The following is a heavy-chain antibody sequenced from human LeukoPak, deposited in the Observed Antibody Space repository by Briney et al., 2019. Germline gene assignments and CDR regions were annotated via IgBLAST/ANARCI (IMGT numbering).Heavy chain of an antibody. D-gene: IGHD2-2*01. Sequence: PSETLSLTCSVSGYSVSSGYNWGWLRQPPGKGPEWIGSTHHRGATFYNPSLKSRVTISLDTSTNQVSLKLTSVTAADTAVYYCARHGREISSLSGAVYTHWGQGTLVTVSS. CDR2: THHRGAT. CDR3: ARHGREISSLSGAVYTH. J-gene: IGHJ4*02. V-gene: IGHV4-38-2*01. CDR1: GYSVSSGYN.